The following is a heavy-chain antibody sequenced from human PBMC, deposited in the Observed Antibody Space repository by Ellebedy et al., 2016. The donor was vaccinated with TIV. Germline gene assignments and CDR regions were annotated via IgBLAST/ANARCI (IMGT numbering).Heavy chain of an antibody. CDR2: IYHSGST. Sequence: SETLSLXXAVSGGSISSSNWWSWVRQPPGKGLVWIGEIYHSGSTNYNPSLKSRVTISVDKSKNQFSLKLSSVTAADTAVYYCARGGGYYGSGSYYSPFDYWGQGTLVTVSS. V-gene: IGHV4-4*02. CDR1: GGSISSSNW. CDR3: ARGGGYYGSGSYYSPFDY. D-gene: IGHD3-10*01. J-gene: IGHJ4*02.